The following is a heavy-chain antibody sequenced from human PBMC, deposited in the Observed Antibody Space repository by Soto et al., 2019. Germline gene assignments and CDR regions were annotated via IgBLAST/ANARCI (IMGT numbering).Heavy chain of an antibody. CDR1: CGSFSGYY. Sequence: SDTLSLTCAVYCGSFSGYYWSWIRQPPGKGLEWIGEINHSGSTNYNPSLKSRVTISVDTSKNQFSLKLSSVTAADTAVYYCARYYVWGSYRPAYYFDYWGQGTLVTVSS. CDR2: INHSGST. J-gene: IGHJ4*02. D-gene: IGHD3-16*02. CDR3: ARYYVWGSYRPAYYFDY. V-gene: IGHV4-34*01.